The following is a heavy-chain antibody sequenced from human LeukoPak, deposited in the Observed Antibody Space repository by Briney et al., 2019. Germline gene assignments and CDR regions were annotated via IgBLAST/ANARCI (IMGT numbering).Heavy chain of an antibody. Sequence: SETLSLTCTVSGGSISSYYWSWIRRPPGKGLEWIGYIYYSGSTNYNPSLKSRVTISVDTSKNQFSLKLSSVTAADTAVYYCARDALYDYVWGSYRRDAFDIWGQGTMVTVSS. J-gene: IGHJ3*02. D-gene: IGHD3-16*02. V-gene: IGHV4-59*01. CDR3: ARDALYDYVWGSYRRDAFDI. CDR1: GGSISSYY. CDR2: IYYSGST.